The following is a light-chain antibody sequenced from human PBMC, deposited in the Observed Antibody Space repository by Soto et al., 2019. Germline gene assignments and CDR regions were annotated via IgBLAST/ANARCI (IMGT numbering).Light chain of an antibody. CDR1: QSLLHTNTYNF. V-gene: IGKV2-28*01. Sequence: EIVMTQSPLSLPVTPGEPASISCRSNQSLLHTNTYNFLDWYVQKPGQSPQVLIYLASNRASSVPDRISGGGSGTNYTMKISRVEAEDVGIYYCMQALQTPFTFGQGTKLEIK. CDR3: MQALQTPFT. J-gene: IGKJ2*01. CDR2: LAS.